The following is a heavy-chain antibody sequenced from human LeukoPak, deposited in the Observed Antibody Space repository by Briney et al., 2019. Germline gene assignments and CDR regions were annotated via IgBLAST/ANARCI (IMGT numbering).Heavy chain of an antibody. Sequence: GGSLRLSCAASGFTFSSYSMNWVRQAPGKGLEWVSYISSSSSTIYYADSVKGRFTISRDNAKNSLYLQMNSLRAEDTAVYYCARSGDSSGYYYPPLLFVDYWGQGTLVTVSS. CDR2: ISSSSSTI. CDR3: ARSGDSSGYYYPPLLFVDY. CDR1: GFTFSSYS. D-gene: IGHD3-22*01. J-gene: IGHJ4*02. V-gene: IGHV3-48*04.